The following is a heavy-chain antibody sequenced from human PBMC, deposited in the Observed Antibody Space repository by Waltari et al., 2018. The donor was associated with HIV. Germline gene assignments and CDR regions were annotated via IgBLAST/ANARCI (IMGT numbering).Heavy chain of an antibody. J-gene: IGHJ4*02. Sequence: QLQLVQSGAEVKKPGASVKVSYKTSGFTFTGHYIHWLRQAPGQGLEWMGWIDPDTGGTKYAQKFQGRVTMTRDTSISTAYMELNGLTSDDTAVFYCARDTHWLAYLFDSWGQGTLITVSS. CDR2: IDPDTGGT. CDR3: ARDTHWLAYLFDS. CDR1: GFTFTGHY. V-gene: IGHV1-2*02. D-gene: IGHD6-19*01.